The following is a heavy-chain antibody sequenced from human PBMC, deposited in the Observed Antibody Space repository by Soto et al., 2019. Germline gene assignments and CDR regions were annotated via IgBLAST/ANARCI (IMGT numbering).Heavy chain of an antibody. CDR1: GGTFSSYA. V-gene: IGHV1-69*13. D-gene: IGHD3-10*01. J-gene: IGHJ6*02. Sequence: SVKVSCKASGGTFSSYAISWVRQAPGQGLEWMGGIIPIFGTANYAQKFQGRVTITADESTSTAYMELSSLRSEDTAVYYCARAYGSGSYYPPGGDYYYYGMDVWGRGTTVPVS. CDR3: ARAYGSGSYYPPGGDYYYYGMDV. CDR2: IIPIFGTA.